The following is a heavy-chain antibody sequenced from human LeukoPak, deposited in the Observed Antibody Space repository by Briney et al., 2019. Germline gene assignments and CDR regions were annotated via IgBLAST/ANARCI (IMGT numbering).Heavy chain of an antibody. CDR1: GGSISSYY. CDR2: IYYSGST. D-gene: IGHD2-15*01. J-gene: IGHJ4*02. Sequence: PSETLSLTCTVSGGSISSYYWSWIRQPPGKGLEWIGYIYYSGSTNYNPSLRSRVTISVDTSKNQFSLKLSSVTTADTAVYYCAREYCGGGNCAFDYWGQGTLVTVSS. V-gene: IGHV4-59*01. CDR3: AREYCGGGNCAFDY.